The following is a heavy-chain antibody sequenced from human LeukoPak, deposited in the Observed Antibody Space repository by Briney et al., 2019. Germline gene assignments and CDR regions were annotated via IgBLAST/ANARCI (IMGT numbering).Heavy chain of an antibody. CDR3: ARVAFGLYVMDV. V-gene: IGHV3-21*01. J-gene: IGHJ6*02. D-gene: IGHD3-3*01. Sequence: GGSLRLSCAASGSTFSSYWMHWVRQAPGKGLEWVSSISSDSNHRFYADSLKGRFTISRDNAKNSLYLQLISLRAEDTAVYYCARVAFGLYVMDVWGQGTTVTVSS. CDR2: ISSDSNHR. CDR1: GSTFSSYW.